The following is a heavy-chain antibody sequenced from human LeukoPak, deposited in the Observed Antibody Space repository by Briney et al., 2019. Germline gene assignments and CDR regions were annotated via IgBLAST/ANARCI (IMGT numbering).Heavy chain of an antibody. V-gene: IGHV4-59*12. Sequence: PSETLSLTCTVSGGSLTGYYWSWIRQSPGKGLEWIGYIYYSGSTNYNPSLQSRVTFSIDTSMSHFSLRLTSVTDADTAMYYCARYRRNNDFYLDDWGRGTLVTVSS. D-gene: IGHD3/OR15-3a*01. CDR3: ARYRRNNDFYLDD. J-gene: IGHJ4*02. CDR1: GGSLTGYY. CDR2: IYYSGST.